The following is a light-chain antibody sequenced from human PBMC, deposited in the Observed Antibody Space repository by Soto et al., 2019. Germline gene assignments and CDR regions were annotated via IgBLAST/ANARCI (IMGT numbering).Light chain of an antibody. CDR2: DNN. V-gene: IGLV1-51*01. Sequence: QTVVTQPPSVSAAPGQKVTISCSGSSSNIVNNYVSWYQQLPGTAPKLLIYDNNKRPSGIPDRFSGSKSGTSVTLGITGLQTGDEADYYCGTWDSSLSGEDVFGTGTKVTVL. CDR3: GTWDSSLSGEDV. J-gene: IGLJ1*01. CDR1: SSNIVNNY.